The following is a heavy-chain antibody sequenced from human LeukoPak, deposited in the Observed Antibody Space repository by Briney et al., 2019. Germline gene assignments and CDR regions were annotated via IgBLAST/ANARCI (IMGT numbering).Heavy chain of an antibody. V-gene: IGHV3-48*04. D-gene: IGHD3-22*01. Sequence: GGSLRLSCAASGFTFSSYSMNWVRQAPGKGLEWVSYMSNSGSTIYYADSVKGRFTISRDNAKNSLYLQMNSLRAEDTAVYYCARADGGYYDSSGYYYDYWGQGTLVTVSS. CDR2: MSNSGSTI. CDR1: GFTFSSYS. CDR3: ARADGGYYDSSGYYYDY. J-gene: IGHJ4*02.